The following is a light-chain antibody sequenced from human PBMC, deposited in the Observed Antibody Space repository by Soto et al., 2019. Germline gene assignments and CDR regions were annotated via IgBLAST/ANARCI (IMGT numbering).Light chain of an antibody. V-gene: IGKV3-20*01. J-gene: IGKJ1*01. Sequence: EIVLTQSPGTLSLSPGERATLSCRASQSVSSSYLAWYQQKPGQAPRLLTYGASSRATGIPDRFSGSGSGTDFTLTISRLEPEDFAVYYCTPYGSSPRAFGQGTKVDI. CDR3: TPYGSSPRA. CDR1: QSVSSSY. CDR2: GAS.